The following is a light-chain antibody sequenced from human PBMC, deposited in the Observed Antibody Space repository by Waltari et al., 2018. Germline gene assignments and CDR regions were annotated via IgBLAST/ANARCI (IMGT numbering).Light chain of an antibody. Sequence: TCRTSQSITGHLNWFQQQPGKAPKLLIHSASALQSGVPSRFSGRGSGTHFTLTISSLQPEDFATYFCQQSYITPYTFGQRTKLEIK. J-gene: IGKJ2*01. V-gene: IGKV1-39*01. CDR2: SAS. CDR3: QQSYITPYT. CDR1: QSITGH.